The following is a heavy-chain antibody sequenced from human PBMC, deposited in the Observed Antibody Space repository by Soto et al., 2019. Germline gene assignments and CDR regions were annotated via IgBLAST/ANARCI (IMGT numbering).Heavy chain of an antibody. D-gene: IGHD2-8*01. CDR2: ISGSGGST. J-gene: IGHJ6*03. CDR1: GFTFSSYA. Sequence: HPGGSLRLSCAASGFTFSSYAMSWVRQAPGKGLEWVSAISGSGGSTYYADSVKGRFTISRDNSKNTLYLQMNSLRAEDTAVYYCAKVGFGVLMVYAIGYMDVWGKGTTVTVSS. CDR3: AKVGFGVLMVYAIGYMDV. V-gene: IGHV3-23*01.